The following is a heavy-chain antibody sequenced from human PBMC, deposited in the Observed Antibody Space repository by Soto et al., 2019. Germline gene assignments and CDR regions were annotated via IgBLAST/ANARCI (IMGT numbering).Heavy chain of an antibody. Sequence: EVQLVESGGGLVKPGGSLRLSCAASGFTFSTSSLYWVRQAPGKGLEWVSSISSRSYTYYADSVKGRYTIYRDNAKNYLYLKMNSLRAEDTAVYYCARAIGYAFDIWGQGTMVTVSS. CDR3: ARAIGYAFDI. CDR1: GFTFSTSS. CDR2: ISSRSYT. J-gene: IGHJ3*02. V-gene: IGHV3-21*01. D-gene: IGHD1-26*01.